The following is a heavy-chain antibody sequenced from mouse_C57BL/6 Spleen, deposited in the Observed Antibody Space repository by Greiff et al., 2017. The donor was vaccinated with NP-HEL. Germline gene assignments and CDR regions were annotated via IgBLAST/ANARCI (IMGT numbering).Heavy chain of an antibody. J-gene: IGHJ4*01. Sequence: VQLQQPGAELVRPGSSVKLSCKASGYTFTSYWMHWVKQRPIQGLEWIGNIDPSDSETHYNQKFKDKATLTVDKSSSTAYMQLSSLTSEDSAVYYCARGGSSGSYYAMDYWGQGTSVTVSS. CDR2: IDPSDSET. D-gene: IGHD3-2*02. V-gene: IGHV1-52*01. CDR3: ARGGSSGSYYAMDY. CDR1: GYTFTSYW.